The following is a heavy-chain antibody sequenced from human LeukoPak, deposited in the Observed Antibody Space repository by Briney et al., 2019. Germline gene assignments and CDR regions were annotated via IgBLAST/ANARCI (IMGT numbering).Heavy chain of an antibody. V-gene: IGHV4-39*01. CDR1: GGSISSRSYY. D-gene: IGHD3-3*01. J-gene: IGHJ4*02. Sequence: PSETLSLTCTVSGGSISSRSYYWGWIRQSPGKGLEWVGSLYYSGSTWSTYYNPSLKSRITISEDTSKSQFSLQLSSVTAANTAVYYCARQPVRFLELSSHYWGQETQVIVSS. CDR3: ARQPVRFLELSSHY. CDR2: LYYSGSTWST.